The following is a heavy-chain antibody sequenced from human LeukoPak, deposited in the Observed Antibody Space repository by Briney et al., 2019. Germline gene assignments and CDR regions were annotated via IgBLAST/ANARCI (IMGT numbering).Heavy chain of an antibody. Sequence: GASVKVSCKASGGTFSSYAISWVRQAPGQGLEWMGGIIPIFGTANYAQKFQGRVTITADESTSTAYMELSSLRSEDTAVYYCAADPEYCSGGSCYQGYYYYYGMDVWGQGTTVTVSS. V-gene: IGHV1-69*13. D-gene: IGHD2-15*01. J-gene: IGHJ6*02. CDR1: GGTFSSYA. CDR2: IIPIFGTA. CDR3: AADPEYCSGGSCYQGYYYYYGMDV.